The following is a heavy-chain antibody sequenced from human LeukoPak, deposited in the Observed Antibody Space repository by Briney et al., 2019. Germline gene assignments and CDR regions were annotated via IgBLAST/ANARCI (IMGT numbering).Heavy chain of an antibody. CDR3: ARLGYCSSTSCYTLQGWFDP. V-gene: IGHV4-30-4*01. CDR1: GGSISSGDYY. CDR2: IYYSGST. D-gene: IGHD2-2*02. J-gene: IGHJ5*02. Sequence: SETLSLTCTVSGGSISSGDYYWSWIRQPPGKGLEWIVYIYYSGSTYYNPSLKTRVTISVDTSKNQFSLKLSSVTAADTAVYYCARLGYCSSTSCYTLQGWFDPWGQGTLVTVSS.